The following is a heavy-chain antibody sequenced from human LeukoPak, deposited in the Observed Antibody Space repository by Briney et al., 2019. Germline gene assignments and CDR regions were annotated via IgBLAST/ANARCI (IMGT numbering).Heavy chain of an antibody. J-gene: IGHJ4*02. CDR2: IYSGGST. D-gene: IGHD6-13*01. V-gene: IGHV3-53*01. CDR3: AREAQHVSSSWYYFDY. Sequence: PGGSLRLSCAASGFTVSSNYMSWVRQAPGKGLEWVSVIYSGGSTYYADSVKGRFTISRDNSNNTLYLQMNSLRAEDTAVYYRAREAQHVSSSWYYFDYWGQGTLVTVSS. CDR1: GFTVSSNY.